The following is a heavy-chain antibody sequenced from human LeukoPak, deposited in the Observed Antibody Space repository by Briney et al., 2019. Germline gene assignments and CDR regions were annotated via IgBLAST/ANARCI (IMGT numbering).Heavy chain of an antibody. V-gene: IGHV1-69*05. J-gene: IGHJ4*02. CDR1: GGTFSSYA. CDR2: IIPIFGTA. CDR3: ARAILHIYYDSSGYSHFDY. D-gene: IGHD3-22*01. Sequence: ASVKVSCKASGGTFSSYAISWVRQAPGQGLEWMGGIIPIFGTANYAQKFQGRVTITTDESTSTAYMELSSLRSEDTAVYYCARAILHIYYDSSGYSHFDYWGQGTLVTVSS.